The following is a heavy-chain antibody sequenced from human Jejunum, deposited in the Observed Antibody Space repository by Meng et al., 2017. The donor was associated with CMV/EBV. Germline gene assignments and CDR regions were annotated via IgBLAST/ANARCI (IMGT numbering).Heavy chain of an antibody. CDR3: ATGHCSSGSCPLGRFDT. J-gene: IGHJ5*02. V-gene: IGHV4-61*02. CDR1: GGSITSGLYY. D-gene: IGHD2-15*01. CDR2: FYNNYYT. Sequence: QIQLQESGPGLVKPSXXLSLTCXVSGGSITSGLYYWNWIRQPAGKGLEWIGRFYNNYYTNIKSSLKSRVTISVDTSQNQLSLKLTSVTAADTAVYYCATGHCSSGSCPLGRFDTWGQGTLVTVSS.